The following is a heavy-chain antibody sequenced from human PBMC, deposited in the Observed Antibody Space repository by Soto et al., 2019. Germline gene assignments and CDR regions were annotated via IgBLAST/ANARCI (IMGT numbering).Heavy chain of an antibody. CDR3: AKDIARNYPTIDGTPDY. V-gene: IGHV3-9*01. CDR2: ISWNSGSI. D-gene: IGHD3-10*01. Sequence: EVQLVESGGGLVQPGRSLRLSCAASGFTFDDYAMHWVRQAPGKGLEWVSGISWNSGSIGYADSVKGRFTISRDNAKNYLYLQMNSLRAEVTALYYCAKDIARNYPTIDGTPDYWGQGTLVTGSS. CDR1: GFTFDDYA. J-gene: IGHJ4*02.